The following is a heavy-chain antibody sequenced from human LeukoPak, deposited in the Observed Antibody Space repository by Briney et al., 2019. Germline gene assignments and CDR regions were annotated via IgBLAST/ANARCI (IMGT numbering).Heavy chain of an antibody. CDR1: AGSISSYY. Sequence: SETLSLTCTVSAGSISSYYWSWIRQPPGKGLEWIGYIYYSGSTNYNPSLKSRVTISVDTSKNQFSLKLSSVTAADTAVYYCARAYGRDAFDIWGQGTMVTVSS. J-gene: IGHJ3*02. CDR3: ARAYGRDAFDI. D-gene: IGHD4-17*01. CDR2: IYYSGST. V-gene: IGHV4-59*08.